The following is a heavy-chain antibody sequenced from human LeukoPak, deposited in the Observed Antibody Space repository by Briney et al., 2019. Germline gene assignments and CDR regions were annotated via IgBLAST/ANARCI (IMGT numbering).Heavy chain of an antibody. CDR3: ARSSYRSSGWPYDALDV. CDR2: ISAYNGYT. J-gene: IGHJ3*01. Sequence: ASVKVSCKASVYTFTSYGISWVRQAPGQGLEWMGWISAYNGYTNYAHKLQGRVTMTTDTSTSTAYMELRSLRSDDTAVYYCARSSYRSSGWPYDALDVWGQGTMVTVSS. V-gene: IGHV1-18*01. CDR1: VYTFTSYG. D-gene: IGHD6-19*01.